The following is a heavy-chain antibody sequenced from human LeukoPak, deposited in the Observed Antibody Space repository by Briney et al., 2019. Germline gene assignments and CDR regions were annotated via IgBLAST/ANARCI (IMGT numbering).Heavy chain of an antibody. Sequence: PGGSLRLSCAASGFTFSDYYMSWIRQAPGQGLGWGSYISSSGSTIYYADSAKGRFTISRENAKNSLYLQMNSLRAEDTAVYYCARDSSNILRFLEWSPDYWGQGTLVTVSS. CDR1: GFTFSDYY. D-gene: IGHD3-3*01. V-gene: IGHV3-11*04. CDR2: ISSSGSTI. J-gene: IGHJ4*02. CDR3: ARDSSNILRFLEWSPDY.